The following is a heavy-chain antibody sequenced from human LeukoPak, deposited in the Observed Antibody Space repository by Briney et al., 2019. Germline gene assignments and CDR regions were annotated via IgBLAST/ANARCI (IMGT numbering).Heavy chain of an antibody. CDR3: ARFSSSSWDGDDY. D-gene: IGHD6-13*01. CDR2: IYTSGST. J-gene: IGHJ4*02. Sequence: SETLSLTCTVSGGSISSGSYYWSWIRQPAGKGLEWIGRIYTSGSTNYNPSLKSRVTISVDTSKNRFSLKLSSVTAADTAVYYCARFSSSSWDGDDYWGQGTLVTVSS. CDR1: GGSISSGSYY. V-gene: IGHV4-61*02.